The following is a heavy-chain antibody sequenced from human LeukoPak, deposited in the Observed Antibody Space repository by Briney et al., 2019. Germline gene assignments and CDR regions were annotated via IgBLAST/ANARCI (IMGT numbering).Heavy chain of an antibody. CDR3: VKDRVDGSGSQFDS. V-gene: IGHV3-66*01. D-gene: IGHD3-10*01. CDR1: GFTVSSNY. J-gene: IGHJ4*02. Sequence: PGGSLRLSCAASGFTVSSNYMSWVRQAPGKGLEWVSVIYSGGSTYYADSVKGRFTISRDNSKNTLYLQMNSLRAEDTAVYYCVKDRVDGSGSQFDSWGQGSLVIVSS. CDR2: IYSGGST.